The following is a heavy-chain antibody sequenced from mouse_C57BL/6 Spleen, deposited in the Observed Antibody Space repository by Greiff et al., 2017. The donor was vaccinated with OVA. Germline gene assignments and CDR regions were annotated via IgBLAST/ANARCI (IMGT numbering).Heavy chain of an antibody. V-gene: IGHV5-4*03. D-gene: IGHD2-4*01. CDR3: ASIYYDYEGFAY. J-gene: IGHJ3*01. Sequence: DVKLVESGGGLVKPGGSLKLSCAASGFTFSSYAMSWVRQTPEKRLEWVATISDGGSYTYYPDNVKGRFTISRDNAKNNLYLQMSHLKSEDTAMYYCASIYYDYEGFAYWGQGTLVTVSA. CDR2: ISDGGSYT. CDR1: GFTFSSYA.